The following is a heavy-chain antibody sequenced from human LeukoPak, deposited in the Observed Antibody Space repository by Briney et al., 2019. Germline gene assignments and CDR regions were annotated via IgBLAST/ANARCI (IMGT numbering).Heavy chain of an antibody. J-gene: IGHJ6*02. V-gene: IGHV4-59*11. CDR1: GGSIRNHY. CDR2: AYYSGST. CDR3: AKWGDGMDV. Sequence: SETLSLTCTVSGGSIRNHYWNWIRQPPGKGLEWIGYAYYSGSTSYNPSLKSRVTISVDTSKKQFSLRLSSVTTADTAVYYCAKWGDGMDVWGQGTTVTVSS. D-gene: IGHD2-8*01.